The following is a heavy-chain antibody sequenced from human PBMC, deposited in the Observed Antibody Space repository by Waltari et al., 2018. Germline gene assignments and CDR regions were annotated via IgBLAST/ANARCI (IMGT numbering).Heavy chain of an antibody. CDR2: TRNKANIYST. V-gene: IGHV3-72*01. J-gene: IGHJ3*02. D-gene: IGHD3-9*01. CDR1: GFTFSDHY. CDR3: ARALGGYDILTGYYNNDAFDI. Sequence: EVQLVESGGGLVQPGGSLRLSCAASGFTFSDHYMDWVRQAPGKGLEWVGRTRNKANIYSTEYAASVKGRFTISRDDSKNSLYLQMNSLKTEDTAVYYCARALGGYDILTGYYNNDAFDIWGQGTMVTVSS.